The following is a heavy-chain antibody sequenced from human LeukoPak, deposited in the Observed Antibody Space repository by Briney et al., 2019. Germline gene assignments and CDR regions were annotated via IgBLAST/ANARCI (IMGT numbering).Heavy chain of an antibody. Sequence: KPSETLSLTCTVSGGTISNYYWSWIRQPPGKGLEWIAYIDYSGSTNYNPSLKSRVTISVDASKNQFSLNLRSVTPADTAVYYRARDRRRDLLHAFDIWGQGTMVTVSS. V-gene: IGHV4-59*01. CDR2: IDYSGST. J-gene: IGHJ3*02. CDR1: GGTISNYY. D-gene: IGHD1-26*01. CDR3: ARDRRRDLLHAFDI.